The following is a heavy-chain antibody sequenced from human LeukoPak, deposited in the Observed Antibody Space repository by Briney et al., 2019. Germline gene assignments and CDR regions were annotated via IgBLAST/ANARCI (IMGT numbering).Heavy chain of an antibody. CDR1: GGSISSGGYS. CDR2: IYHSGST. D-gene: IGHD3-22*01. Sequence: SETLSLTRAVSGGSISSGGYSWSWIRQPPGKGLEWIGYIYHSGSTYYNPSLKSRVTISVDRSKNQFSLKLSSVTAADTAVYYCARASYDGYFDYWGQGTLVTVSS. V-gene: IGHV4-30-2*01. J-gene: IGHJ4*02. CDR3: ARASYDGYFDY.